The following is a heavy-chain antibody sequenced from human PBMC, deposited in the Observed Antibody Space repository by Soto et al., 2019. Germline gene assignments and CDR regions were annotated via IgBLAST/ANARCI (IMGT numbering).Heavy chain of an antibody. CDR3: ARVGIAAAGMSYYYYYMDV. J-gene: IGHJ6*03. CDR2: INHSGST. CDR1: GGSFSGYY. D-gene: IGHD6-13*01. V-gene: IGHV4-34*01. Sequence: SETLSLTCAVYGGSFSGYYWSWIRQPPGKGLEWIGEINHSGSTNYNPSLKSRVTISVDTSKNQFSLKLSSVTAADTAVYYCARVGIAAAGMSYYYYYMDVWGKGTTVTVS.